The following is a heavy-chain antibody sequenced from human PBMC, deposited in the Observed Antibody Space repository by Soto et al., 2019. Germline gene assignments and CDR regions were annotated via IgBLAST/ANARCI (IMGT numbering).Heavy chain of an antibody. V-gene: IGHV3-23*01. CDR1: GFTFSSYA. Sequence: GASLRLSCVPSGFTFSSYAMTWVRQAPGQGLEWVSAISGGDGSPSYADSVKGRFTISRDNSKNTLYLHMNSLRADDTAAYYCAKWHTYNYDSLAFSGFDCWGQGTQVTVSS. J-gene: IGHJ4*02. CDR2: ISGGDGSP. CDR3: AKWHTYNYDSLAFSGFDC. D-gene: IGHD3-16*01.